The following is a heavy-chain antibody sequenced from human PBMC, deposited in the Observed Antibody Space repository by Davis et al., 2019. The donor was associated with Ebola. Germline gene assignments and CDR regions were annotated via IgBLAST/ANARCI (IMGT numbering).Heavy chain of an antibody. CDR3: AKDESGSYYYYYYMDV. CDR1: GFTFSNYN. D-gene: IGHD1-26*01. CDR2: IRYDETNK. Sequence: PGGSLRLSCVASGFTFSNYNMHWVRQAPGKGLEWVAFIRYDETNKFYADSVKGRFTISRDNSKSTLFLQMNSLRTEDTAVYYCAKDESGSYYYYYYMDVWGKGTTVTVSS. J-gene: IGHJ6*03. V-gene: IGHV3-30*02.